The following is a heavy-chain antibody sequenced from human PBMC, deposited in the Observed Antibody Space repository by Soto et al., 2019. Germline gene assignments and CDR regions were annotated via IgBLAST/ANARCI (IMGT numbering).Heavy chain of an antibody. V-gene: IGHV3-7*01. CDR2: IKHDGSEK. CDR1: GFTFSSDW. J-gene: IGHJ4*02. Sequence: EVQLVESGGGLVQPGGSLRLSCAASGFTFSSDWMSWVRQAPGRGLEWVANIKHDGSEKYYVDSVMDRFTISRDNAKNSLSLQMTSLRAEDTAVYYCARGVHWGQGTLVTVSS. CDR3: ARGVH. D-gene: IGHD6-6*01.